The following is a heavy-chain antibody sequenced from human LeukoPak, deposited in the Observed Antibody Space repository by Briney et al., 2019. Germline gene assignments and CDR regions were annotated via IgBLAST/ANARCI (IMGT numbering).Heavy chain of an antibody. CDR3: ARSHSSRGSGIFRP. V-gene: IGHV5-51*01. Sequence: GEPLKISWKGSGYSFTSYWIGWGRQIPGKGLEWMGIIYPGDSDNRSRTSFQGQVTIPAEKSISNAYRQWSSLKAAETAMYYFARSHSSRGSGIFRPWGQGTLVTVSS. D-gene: IGHD3-10*01. CDR1: GYSFTSYW. J-gene: IGHJ5*02. CDR2: IYPGDSDN.